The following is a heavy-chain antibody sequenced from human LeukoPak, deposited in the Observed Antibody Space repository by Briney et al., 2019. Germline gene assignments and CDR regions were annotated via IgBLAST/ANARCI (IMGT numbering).Heavy chain of an antibody. Sequence: SETLSLTCTVSRGSINNQYWSWIRQPAGKGLEWIGRMYTNGESDYNPSLKSRVTISVDKSKNQFSLKLSSVTAADTAVYYCARDLVTMDTETAWGQGTLVTVSS. V-gene: IGHV4-4*07. J-gene: IGHJ5*02. CDR3: ARDLVTMDTETA. CDR2: MYTNGES. CDR1: RGSINNQY. D-gene: IGHD4-17*01.